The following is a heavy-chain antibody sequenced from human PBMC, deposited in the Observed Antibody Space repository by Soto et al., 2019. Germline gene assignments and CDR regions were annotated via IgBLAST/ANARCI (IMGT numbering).Heavy chain of an antibody. V-gene: IGHV1-69*12. CDR1: GGTFSSYA. CDR2: IIPIFGTA. CDR3: ARGPPDIAAAGTVFDY. D-gene: IGHD6-13*01. Sequence: QVQLVQSGAEVKKPGSSVKVSCKASGGTFSSYAISWVRQAPGQGLEWMGGIIPIFGTANYAQKIQGRVTITADESTSTAYMELSSLRSEETAVYYCARGPPDIAAAGTVFDYWGQGTLVTVSS. J-gene: IGHJ4*02.